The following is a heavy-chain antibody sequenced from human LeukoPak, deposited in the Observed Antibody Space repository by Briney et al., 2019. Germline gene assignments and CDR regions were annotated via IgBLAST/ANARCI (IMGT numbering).Heavy chain of an antibody. CDR3: ARVLRYCSGGNCYSGGLGYMDV. Sequence: GGSLRLSCAASGFTFSSYSMNWVRQAPGKGLEWVSSISSSSSSYKYYADSVKGRFTISRDNAKNSLFLQMNSLRAEDTAVYYCARVLRYCSGGNCYSGGLGYMDVWGKGTTVTISS. V-gene: IGHV3-21*04. CDR2: ISSSSSSYK. CDR1: GFTFSSYS. D-gene: IGHD2-15*01. J-gene: IGHJ6*03.